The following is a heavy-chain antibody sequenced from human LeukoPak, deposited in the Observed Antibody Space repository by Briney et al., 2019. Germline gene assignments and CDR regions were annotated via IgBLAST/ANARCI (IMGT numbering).Heavy chain of an antibody. J-gene: IGHJ3*02. V-gene: IGHV4-59*01. CDR2: IYYGGST. CDR1: GGSISSCC. Sequence: SETLSLTCTVSGGSISSCCWSWIRQPPGKGLEWVGSIYYGGSTNYNPSIMSRVTISVDTSTNQFCLQLTSVTAADTAVYYCARDYVRAFDIWGQGTMVTVSS. D-gene: IGHD2-8*01. CDR3: ARDYVRAFDI.